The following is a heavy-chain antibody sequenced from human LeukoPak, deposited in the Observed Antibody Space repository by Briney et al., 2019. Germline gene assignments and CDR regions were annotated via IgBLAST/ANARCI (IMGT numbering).Heavy chain of an antibody. CDR1: GGSISSYY. V-gene: IGHV4-59*01. CDR3: ARENSYYDILTGYYTATSYFDY. CDR2: IYYSGST. Sequence: SETLSLTGTVSGGSISSYYWSWIRQPPGKGLEWIGYIYYSGSTNYNPSLKSRVTISVDTSKNQFSLKLSSVTAADTAVYYCARENSYYDILTGYYTATSYFDYRGQGTLVTVSS. J-gene: IGHJ4*02. D-gene: IGHD3-9*01.